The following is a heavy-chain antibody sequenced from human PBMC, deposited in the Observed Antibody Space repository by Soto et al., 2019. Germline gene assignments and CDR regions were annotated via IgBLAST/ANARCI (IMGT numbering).Heavy chain of an antibody. Sequence: SETLSLTCTVSGGSISSGDYYWCWIRQPPGKGLEWIGYIYYSGSTYYNPSLKSRVTISVDTSKNQFSLKLSSVTAADTAVYYCASEHTYQPLLYTFDYWGQGTLVTVSS. J-gene: IGHJ4*02. CDR3: ASEHTYQPLLYTFDY. V-gene: IGHV4-30-4*01. D-gene: IGHD2-2*02. CDR2: IYYSGST. CDR1: GGSISSGDYY.